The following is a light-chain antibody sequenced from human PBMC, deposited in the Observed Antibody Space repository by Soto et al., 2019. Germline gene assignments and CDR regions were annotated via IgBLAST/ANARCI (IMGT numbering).Light chain of an antibody. CDR1: SSDVGAYNY. Sequence: QSVLTQPASVSGSPGQSITISCTGTSSDVGAYNYVSWYQHHPGKAPKLLIYDVTNRPSGVSNRFSGSKSGNTASLTISGLQPEDETDYYCSSYTSSSTDVFGLGTKLTVL. J-gene: IGLJ1*01. CDR2: DVT. V-gene: IGLV2-14*03. CDR3: SSYTSSSTDV.